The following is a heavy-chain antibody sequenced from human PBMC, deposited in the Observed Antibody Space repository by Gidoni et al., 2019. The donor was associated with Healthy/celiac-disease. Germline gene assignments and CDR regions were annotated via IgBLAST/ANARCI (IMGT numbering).Heavy chain of an antibody. CDR3: ASANGDHYYYYYYYMDV. D-gene: IGHD4-17*01. J-gene: IGHJ6*03. Sequence: EVQLVESGGGLVQPGGSLRLSCAASGFTFSSYWMSWVRQAPGKGLEWVANIKQDGSEKYYVDSVKGRFTISRDNAKNSLYLQMNSLRAEDTAVYYCASANGDHYYYYYYYMDVWGKGTTVTVSS. V-gene: IGHV3-7*03. CDR1: GFTFSSYW. CDR2: IKQDGSEK.